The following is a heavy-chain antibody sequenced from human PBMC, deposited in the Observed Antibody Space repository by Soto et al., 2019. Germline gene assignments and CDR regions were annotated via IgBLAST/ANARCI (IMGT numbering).Heavy chain of an antibody. CDR3: ARESAYCSSTSCQLSGGGDNWFDP. D-gene: IGHD2-2*01. Sequence: PSVTLPVTCTVSGGSIRSGGYCWIWIRQHPGKGLEWIGYIYYSGSTYYNPSLKSRVTISVDTSKNQFSLKLSSVTAADTAVYYCARESAYCSSTSCQLSGGGDNWFDPWGQGTLVTVSS. CDR2: IYYSGST. V-gene: IGHV4-31*03. CDR1: GGSIRSGGYC. J-gene: IGHJ5*02.